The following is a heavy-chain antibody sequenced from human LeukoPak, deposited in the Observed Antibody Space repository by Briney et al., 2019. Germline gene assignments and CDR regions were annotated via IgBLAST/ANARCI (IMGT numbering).Heavy chain of an antibody. CDR3: ARVVGFGEFYNWFDP. Sequence: GGSLRLSCVASGLSFDDYGMIWVRQFPGKGLEWVSGINWSGGSTGYADSVKGRFTISRDNAKKSLYLQMSSLRDEDTAFYYCARVVGFGEFYNWFDPWGQGTLVTVSS. CDR2: INWSGGST. V-gene: IGHV3-20*04. J-gene: IGHJ5*02. CDR1: GLSFDDYG. D-gene: IGHD3-10*01.